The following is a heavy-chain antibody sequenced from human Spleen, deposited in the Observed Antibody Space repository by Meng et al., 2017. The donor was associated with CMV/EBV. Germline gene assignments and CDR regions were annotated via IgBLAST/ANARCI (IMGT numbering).Heavy chain of an antibody. CDR1: GCSTSSGSYY. V-gene: IGHV4-31*03. Sequence: CTVSGCSTSSGSYYWAWIRQHPGKGLEWIGYIYYSGSTYYNPSLKTRVTISLDTSKNQFSLKLSSVTAADTAVYYCARAFANNFDYWGQGTLVTVSS. D-gene: IGHD1/OR15-1a*01. CDR3: ARAFANNFDY. CDR2: IYYSGST. J-gene: IGHJ4*02.